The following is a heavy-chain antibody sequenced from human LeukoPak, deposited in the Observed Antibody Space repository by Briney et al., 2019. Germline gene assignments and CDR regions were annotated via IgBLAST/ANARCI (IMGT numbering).Heavy chain of an antibody. D-gene: IGHD6-19*01. J-gene: IGHJ4*02. CDR1: GGSVSSGSYY. Sequence: PSETLSLTCTVSGGSVSSGSYYWSWIRQPPGKGLEWIGYIYYSGSTNYNPSLKSRVTISVDTSKNQFSLKLSSVTAADTAVYYCARAHTSGWYYSDSWGQGTLVTVSS. CDR2: IYYSGST. CDR3: ARAHTSGWYYSDS. V-gene: IGHV4-61*01.